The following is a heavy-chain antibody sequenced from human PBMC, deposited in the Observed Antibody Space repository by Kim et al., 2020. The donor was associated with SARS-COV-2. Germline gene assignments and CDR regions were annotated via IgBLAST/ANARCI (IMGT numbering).Heavy chain of an antibody. CDR1: GFSFTSNV. Sequence: GGSLRLSCAGTGFSFTSNVMSWVRQAPGQGLEWVSAMGGSGGNTFYADSVRGRFTMSRDNSQNTVYLEMNNLRADDTAVYYCAKDGWRHLTMVRGPVKRPYFSDSWSQGTLVRVSS. D-gene: IGHD3-10*01. CDR2: MGGSGGNT. CDR3: AKDGWRHLTMVRGPVKRPYFSDS. J-gene: IGHJ4*02. V-gene: IGHV3-23*01.